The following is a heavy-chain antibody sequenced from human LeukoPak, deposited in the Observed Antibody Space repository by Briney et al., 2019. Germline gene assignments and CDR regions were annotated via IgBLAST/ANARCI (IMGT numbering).Heavy chain of an antibody. CDR1: GFTFSSYS. D-gene: IGHD3-22*01. V-gene: IGHV3-21*01. CDR3: ARVRSSGYYRMDY. J-gene: IGHJ4*02. CDR2: ISSSSSYI. Sequence: TGGSLRLSCAASGFTFSSYSMNWVRQAPGKGLEWVSSISSSSSYIYYADSVKGRFTISRDNAKNSLYLQMNSLRAEDTAAYYCARVRSSGYYRMDYWGQGTLVTVSS.